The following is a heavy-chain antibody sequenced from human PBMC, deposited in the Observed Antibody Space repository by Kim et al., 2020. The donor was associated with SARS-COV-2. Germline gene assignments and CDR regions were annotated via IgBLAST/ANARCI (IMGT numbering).Heavy chain of an antibody. CDR2: MNPNSGNT. V-gene: IGHV1-8*01. CDR1: GYTFTSYD. J-gene: IGHJ6*02. CDR3: ARGLVPAATYGMDV. D-gene: IGHD2-2*01. Sequence: ASVKVSCKASGYTFTSYDINWVRQATGQGLEWMGWMNPNSGNTGYAQKFQGRVTMTRNTSISTAYMELSSLRSEDTAVYYCARGLVPAATYGMDVWGQGTTVTVSS.